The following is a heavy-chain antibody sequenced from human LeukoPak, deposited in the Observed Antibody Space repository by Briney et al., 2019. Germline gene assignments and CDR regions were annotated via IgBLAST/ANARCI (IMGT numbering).Heavy chain of an antibody. J-gene: IGHJ3*02. V-gene: IGHV3-53*01. Sequence: GGSLRLSCAASGFDFNYYAMSWVRQAPGKGLEWVSVTYTGGNSYYAGSVKGRFIISRDISKNTLYLQMNSLRAEDSALYYCARGGRGSAAVVAPRSFDIWGQGTMVTVSS. CDR2: TYTGGNS. D-gene: IGHD3-22*01. CDR1: GFDFNYYA. CDR3: ARGGRGSAAVVAPRSFDI.